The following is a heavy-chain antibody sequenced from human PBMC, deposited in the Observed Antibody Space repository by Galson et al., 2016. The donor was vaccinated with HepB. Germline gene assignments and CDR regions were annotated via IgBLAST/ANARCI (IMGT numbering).Heavy chain of an antibody. D-gene: IGHD4-23*01. Sequence: SLRLSCAASGFTFNNYGMGWVRQAPGKGLEWVSAISGAGDWTSYADSVRGRFTISRDNSKNTLYLQMNSLRAEDSALFYCAKYGGRYFDLWGRGTLVTVSS. CDR3: AKYGGRYFDL. CDR1: GFTFNNYG. CDR2: ISGAGDWT. V-gene: IGHV3-23*01. J-gene: IGHJ2*01.